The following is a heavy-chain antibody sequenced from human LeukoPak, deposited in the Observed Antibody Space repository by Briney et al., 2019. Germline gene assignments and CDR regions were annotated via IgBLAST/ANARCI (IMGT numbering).Heavy chain of an antibody. V-gene: IGHV3-21*01. CDR3: ARGYCSGGSCYPEVEVSAFDI. CDR1: GFTFSSYS. D-gene: IGHD2-15*01. CDR2: ISSSSSYI. Sequence: PGGSLRLSCAASGFTFSSYSMNWVRQAPGKGLEWVSSISSSSSYIYYADSVKGRFTISRDNAKNSLYLQMNSLRAEDTAVYYCARGYCSGGSCYPEVEVSAFDIWGQGTMVTVSS. J-gene: IGHJ3*02.